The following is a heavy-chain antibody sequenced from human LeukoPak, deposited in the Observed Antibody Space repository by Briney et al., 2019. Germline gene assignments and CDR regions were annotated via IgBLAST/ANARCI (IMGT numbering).Heavy chain of an antibody. J-gene: IGHJ3*01. V-gene: IGHV3-30*04. CDR3: ARNEAG. Sequence: GGSPRLSCAASRFTFSNYPMNWVRQAPGKGLEWVAVISSDGGEKYYSDSVQGRFTISRDNSKNTLYLQMNSLRVEDTALYYCARNEAGRGQGTMVTVSS. CDR2: ISSDGGEK. CDR1: RFTFSNYP.